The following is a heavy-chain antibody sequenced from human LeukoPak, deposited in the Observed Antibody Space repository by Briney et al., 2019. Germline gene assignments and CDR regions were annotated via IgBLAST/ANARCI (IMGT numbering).Heavy chain of an antibody. V-gene: IGHV3-7*03. J-gene: IGHJ4*02. Sequence: GGSLRLSCAASGFIFSKNWMSWVRQAPGKGLEWVANIKQDGSEQYYVDSVRGRFITSRDNAKNALFLQMNSLRSEDTAVYYCVSRAYCGGNCPSHFDYWGRGTLVTVSS. CDR3: VSRAYCGGNCPSHFDY. D-gene: IGHD2-21*02. CDR2: IKQDGSEQ. CDR1: GFIFSKNW.